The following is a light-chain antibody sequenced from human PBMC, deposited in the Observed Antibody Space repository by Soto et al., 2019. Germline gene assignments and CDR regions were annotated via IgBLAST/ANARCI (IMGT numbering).Light chain of an antibody. J-gene: IGLJ2*01. CDR1: ASSIGTNT. V-gene: IGLV1-44*01. CDR2: GDN. CDR3: AAWDGSLNNVL. Sequence: QSVLTQPPSASGTPGQRVTISCSGSASSIGTNTVNWYRQLPGTAPKLLIYGDNQWPSGVPDRFSGSKSGTSASLAISGLQSEDEAEYYCAAWDGSLNNVLFGGGTKVTVL.